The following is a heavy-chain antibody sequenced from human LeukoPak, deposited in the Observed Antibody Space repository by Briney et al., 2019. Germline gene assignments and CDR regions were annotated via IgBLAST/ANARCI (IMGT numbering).Heavy chain of an antibody. D-gene: IGHD2-2*01. Sequence: GGSLRLSCAASGFTFSSYGMHWVRQAPGKGLEWVAVIWYDGSNKYYADSVKGRFTISRDNSKNTLYLQMNSLRAEDTAVYYCARDPARYCSSTSCSGSLDYWGQGTLVTVSS. CDR1: GFTFSSYG. CDR2: IWYDGSNK. CDR3: ARDPARYCSSTSCSGSLDY. J-gene: IGHJ4*02. V-gene: IGHV3-33*01.